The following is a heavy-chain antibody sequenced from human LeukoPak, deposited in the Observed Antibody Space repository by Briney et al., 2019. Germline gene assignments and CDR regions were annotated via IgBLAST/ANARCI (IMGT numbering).Heavy chain of an antibody. D-gene: IGHD3-22*01. J-gene: IGHJ4*02. CDR1: GFTFSSYA. CDR3: VKDYDSSGYYGDY. CDR2: ISSNGGST. Sequence: GGSLRLSCSASGFTFSSYAMHWVRQAPGKGLEYVSAISSNGGSTYYADSVKGRFTISRDNSENTLYLQMSSLRAEDTAVYYCVKDYDSSGYYGDYWGQGTLVTVSS. V-gene: IGHV3-64D*06.